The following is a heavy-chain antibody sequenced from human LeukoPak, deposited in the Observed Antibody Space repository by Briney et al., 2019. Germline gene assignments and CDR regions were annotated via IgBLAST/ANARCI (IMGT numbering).Heavy chain of an antibody. J-gene: IGHJ4*02. CDR1: GFTFSTYW. CDR3: ARNVYRTFDS. D-gene: IGHD1-14*01. V-gene: IGHV3-7*01. Sequence: PGGSLRLSXAASGFTFSTYWMSWVRQSPGKGLEWLANIKQDGSEKYYVDSVKDRFTISRDNAKNSLYLQMNSLRVEDTAVYYCARNVYRTFDSWDQGTLVTVSS. CDR2: IKQDGSEK.